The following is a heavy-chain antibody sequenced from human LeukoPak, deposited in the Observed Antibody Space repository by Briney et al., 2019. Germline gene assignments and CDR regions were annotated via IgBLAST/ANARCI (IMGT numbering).Heavy chain of an antibody. V-gene: IGHV1-8*01. D-gene: IGHD3-16*01. J-gene: IGHJ4*02. CDR2: ISPNSGYT. CDR1: GYTFSSLD. Sequence: EASVKLSCKASGYTFSSLDINWVRQASGQGLEGMGWISPNSGYTGCAQKFQRRVTMTRDISKSTAYMEEGSLGSEDTGVYYCARGVQGEVDYWGQGTLVTVSS. CDR3: ARGVQGEVDY.